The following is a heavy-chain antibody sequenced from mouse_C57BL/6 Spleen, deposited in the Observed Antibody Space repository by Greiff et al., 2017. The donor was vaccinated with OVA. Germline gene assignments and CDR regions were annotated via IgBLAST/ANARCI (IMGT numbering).Heavy chain of an antibody. CDR1: GYAFTNYL. V-gene: IGHV1-54*01. CDR2: INPGSGGT. D-gene: IGHD1-1*01. J-gene: IGHJ2*01. CDR3: ARRRDYYGSSLGY. Sequence: QVQLQQSGAELVRPGTSVKVSCKASGYAFTNYLIEWVKQRPGQGLEWIGVINPGSGGTNYNEKFKGKATLTADKSSSTAYMQLSSLTSEDSAVYFCARRRDYYGSSLGYWGQGTTLTVSS.